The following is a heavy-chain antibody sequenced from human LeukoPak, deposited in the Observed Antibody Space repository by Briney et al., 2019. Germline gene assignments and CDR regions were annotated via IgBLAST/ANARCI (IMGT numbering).Heavy chain of an antibody. CDR1: GFTFSSYA. CDR3: AKEDNPRGLIREQRPPFDY. J-gene: IGHJ4*02. D-gene: IGHD1/OR15-1a*01. V-gene: IGHV3-23*01. CDR2: ISGSGGST. Sequence: GGSLRLSCAASGFTFSSYAMSWVRQAPGKGLEWVSAISGSGGSTYYADSAKGRFTISRDNSKNTLYLQMNSLRAEDTAVYYCAKEDNPRGLIREQRPPFDYWGQGTLVTVSS.